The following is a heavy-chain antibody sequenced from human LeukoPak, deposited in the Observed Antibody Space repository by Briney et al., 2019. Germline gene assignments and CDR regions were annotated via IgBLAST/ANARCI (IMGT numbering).Heavy chain of an antibody. CDR3: AKSGGYGLIDY. J-gene: IGHJ4*02. V-gene: IGHV4-39*01. CDR1: GASISGSGYY. D-gene: IGHD1-26*01. Sequence: PSETLSLTCAVSGASISGSGYYWGWIRQPPGKGLGWIGNIYSSGSTYYNASLQSRVTISIDTSKNQFSLRLNSVTAADTAMYYCAKSGGYGLIDYWGQGTRVTVSS. CDR2: IYSSGST.